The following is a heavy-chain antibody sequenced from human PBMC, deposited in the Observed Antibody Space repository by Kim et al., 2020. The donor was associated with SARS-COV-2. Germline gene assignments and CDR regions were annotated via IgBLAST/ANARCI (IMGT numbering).Heavy chain of an antibody. J-gene: IGHJ4*02. CDR1: GYTFTSYY. D-gene: IGHD4-17*01. Sequence: ASVKVSCKASGYTFTSYYMHWVRQAPGQGLEWMGIINPSGGSTSYAQKFQGRVTMTRDTSTSTVYMELSSLRSEDTAVYYCARDTPVGYGDPTGLFDYWGQGTLVTVSS. V-gene: IGHV1-46*01. CDR3: ARDTPVGYGDPTGLFDY. CDR2: INPSGGST.